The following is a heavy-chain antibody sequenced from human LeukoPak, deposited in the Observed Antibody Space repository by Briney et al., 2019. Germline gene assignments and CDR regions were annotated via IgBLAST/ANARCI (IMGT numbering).Heavy chain of an antibody. Sequence: GGSLRLSCATSGFTFRTYWMSWVRQAPGKGLEWVANVNPDGSGTYYLDSVKGRFTISRDNAKNSLYLQMHSLRADDTAVYYCASRTYLAYWGQGTLVTVSS. CDR3: ASRTYLAY. CDR1: GFTFRTYW. CDR2: VNPDGSGT. J-gene: IGHJ4*02. V-gene: IGHV3-7*01.